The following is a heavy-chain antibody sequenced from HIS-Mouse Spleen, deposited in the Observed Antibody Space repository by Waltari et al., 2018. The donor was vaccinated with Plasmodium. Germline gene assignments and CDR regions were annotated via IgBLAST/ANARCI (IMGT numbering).Heavy chain of an antibody. CDR3: ASSWYWYFDL. Sequence: EVQLVESGGGLVQPGGSLRLSCAASGFTFSSCWMSGVRQAPGKGLEWVANIKQEGSEKYYVDSVKGRFTISRDNAKNSLYLQMNSLRAEDTAVYYCASSWYWYFDLWGRGTLVTVSS. J-gene: IGHJ2*01. CDR1: GFTFSSCW. CDR2: IKQEGSEK. D-gene: IGHD6-13*01. V-gene: IGHV3-7*01.